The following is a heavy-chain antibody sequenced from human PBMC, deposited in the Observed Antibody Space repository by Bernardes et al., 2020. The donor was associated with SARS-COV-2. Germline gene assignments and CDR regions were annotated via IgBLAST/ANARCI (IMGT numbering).Heavy chain of an antibody. CDR2: IKQDGSEI. CDR3: ARDRAWGEPHGMDV. J-gene: IGHJ6*02. D-gene: IGHD3-16*01. CDR1: GFTFSSYW. Sequence: VESLFLSCAASGFTFSSYWMSWVRQAPDEKGLEWVANIKQDGSEIYYVDSVKGRFTISRDNAKKSLYLQMNSLRAEDTAVYYCARDRAWGEPHGMDVWGQGTTVTVSS. V-gene: IGHV3-7*01.